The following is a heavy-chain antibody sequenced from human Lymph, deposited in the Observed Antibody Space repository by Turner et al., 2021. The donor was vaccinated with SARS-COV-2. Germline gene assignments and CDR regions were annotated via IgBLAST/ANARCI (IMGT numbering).Heavy chain of an antibody. CDR2: IYSGGTT. Sequence: EVQLGETGGGLIQPGGSLRLSCAASGFTVSSNYMSWVRQAPGKGLGWVSVIYSGGTTYSADSVKGRFTISRDNSKNTLYLQMSSLRAEDTAVYYCARDLGPLAFDIWGQGTMVTVSS. J-gene: IGHJ3*02. CDR3: ARDLGPLAFDI. V-gene: IGHV3-53*02. CDR1: GFTVSSNY.